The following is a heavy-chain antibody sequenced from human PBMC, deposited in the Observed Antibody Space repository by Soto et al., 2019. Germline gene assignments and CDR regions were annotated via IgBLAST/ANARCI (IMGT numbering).Heavy chain of an antibody. J-gene: IGHJ5*02. D-gene: IGHD6-19*01. V-gene: IGHV3-30-3*01. Sequence: QEHLVESGGGVVQPGRSLRLSRAASRFNFNIYAMHWVRQAPSKGLEWVALISKDGSTKYYADSVKGRFTISRDNAKNTLFLQMDSLRPDDTAVYYCARVTKEKWLVKWFDPWGQGTLVTVSS. CDR1: RFNFNIYA. CDR2: ISKDGSTK. CDR3: ARVTKEKWLVKWFDP.